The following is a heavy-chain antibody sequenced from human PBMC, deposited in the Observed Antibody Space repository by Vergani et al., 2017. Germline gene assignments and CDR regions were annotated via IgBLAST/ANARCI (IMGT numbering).Heavy chain of an antibody. V-gene: IGHV3-30-3*01. CDR2: ISYDGSNK. Sequence: QVQLVESGGGVVQPGRSLRLSCAASGFTFSSYAMHWVRQAPGKGLEWVAVISYDGSNKYYADSVKGRFTISRDNSKNTLYLQMNSLRAEDTAVYYCAREGGIYYGAGGWFDPWGQGTLVTVSS. J-gene: IGHJ5*02. CDR1: GFTFSSYA. D-gene: IGHD3-10*01. CDR3: AREGGIYYGAGGWFDP.